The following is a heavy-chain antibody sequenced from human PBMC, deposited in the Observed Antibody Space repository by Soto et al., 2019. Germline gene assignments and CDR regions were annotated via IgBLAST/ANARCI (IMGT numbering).Heavy chain of an antibody. V-gene: IGHV3-33*01. Sequence: QVQLVESGGGVVQPGRSLRLSCAASGFTFSSYGMHWVRQAPGKGLEWVAVIWYDGSNKYYADSVKGRFTISRDNSKNTMYLQMNSLRAEDTAVYYCARDEVLGVNYYYYGMDVWGQGTTVTVSS. D-gene: IGHD3-10*01. CDR1: GFTFSSYG. CDR3: ARDEVLGVNYYYYGMDV. J-gene: IGHJ6*02. CDR2: IWYDGSNK.